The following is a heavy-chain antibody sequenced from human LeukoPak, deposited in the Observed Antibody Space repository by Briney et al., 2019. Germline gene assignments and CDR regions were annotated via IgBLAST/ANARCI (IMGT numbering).Heavy chain of an antibody. Sequence: SETLSLTCTVSGASISNYYWSWLRQPPGKGLEWLGYIFYSGSTNYNPSLKSRVTISLATSKNQFSLQLRSVTAADTAVYYCARFTTVVPAFWYFDLWGRGTLVTVSS. D-gene: IGHD4-23*01. CDR3: ARFTTVVPAFWYFDL. V-gene: IGHV4-59*08. CDR1: GASISNYY. J-gene: IGHJ2*01. CDR2: IFYSGST.